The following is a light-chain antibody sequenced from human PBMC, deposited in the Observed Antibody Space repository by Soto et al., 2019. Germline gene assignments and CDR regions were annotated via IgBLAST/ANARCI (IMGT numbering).Light chain of an antibody. CDR2: DAS. CDR3: QQYSSYAAWT. J-gene: IGKJ1*01. V-gene: IGKV1-5*01. Sequence: DIQMTQSPSTLSASIGDIVSITCRASQSISKWLAWHQQKPGKAPKLLIYDASTLQSGVPPRFSGSGSGTEFTLTIRSLQPADIATYYCQQYSSYAAWTFGEGPKVDIK. CDR1: QSISKW.